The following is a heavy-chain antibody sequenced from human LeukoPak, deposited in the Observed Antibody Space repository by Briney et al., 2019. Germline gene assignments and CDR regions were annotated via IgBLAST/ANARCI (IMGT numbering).Heavy chain of an antibody. V-gene: IGHV1-69*04. CDR1: GGTFSSYT. Sequence: SVKVSCKGSGGTFSSYTISWVRQAPGQGLEWMGRIIPMLGMANYAQKFQGRVTITADKSTSTAYMELISLRSEDTAVYYCARDPFGYSYGQRTNYFDYWGQGTLVTVSS. CDR2: IIPMLGMA. J-gene: IGHJ4*02. CDR3: ARDPFGYSYGQRTNYFDY. D-gene: IGHD5-18*01.